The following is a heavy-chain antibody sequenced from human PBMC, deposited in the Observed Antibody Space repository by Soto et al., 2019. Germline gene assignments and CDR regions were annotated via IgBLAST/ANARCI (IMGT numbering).Heavy chain of an antibody. CDR2: IIPILGIA. CDR1: GGTFSSYT. Sequence: QVQLVQSGAEVKKPGSSVKVSCKASGGTFSSYTISWVRQAPGQGLEWMGRIIPILGIANYAQQFQGRVTITADKSTSTAYRELSSLRAEDTAVYYCERMEGTVLRFLEWTPGAFDIWGQGTMVTVSS. V-gene: IGHV1-69*02. CDR3: ERMEGTVLRFLEWTPGAFDI. J-gene: IGHJ3*02. D-gene: IGHD3-3*01.